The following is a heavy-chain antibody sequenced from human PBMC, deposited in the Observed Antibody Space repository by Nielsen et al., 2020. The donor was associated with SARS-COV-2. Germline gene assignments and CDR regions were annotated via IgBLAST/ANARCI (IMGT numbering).Heavy chain of an antibody. Sequence: WIRQPPGKGLEWVAVISYDGSNKYYADSVKGRFTISRDNSKNTLCLQMNSLRAEDTAVYYCARVPYSSSWSLYYYYYMDVWGKGTTVTVSS. V-gene: IGHV3-30*03. D-gene: IGHD6-13*01. J-gene: IGHJ6*03. CDR2: ISYDGSNK. CDR3: ARVPYSSSWSLYYYYYMDV.